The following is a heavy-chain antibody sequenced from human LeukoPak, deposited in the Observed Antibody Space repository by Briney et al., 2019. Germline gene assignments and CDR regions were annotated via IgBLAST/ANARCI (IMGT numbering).Heavy chain of an antibody. Sequence: ASVKVSCKASGGTFSSYAISWVRQAPGQGLEWMGRIISIFGTANYAQKFQGRVTITADKSTSTAYMELSSLRSEDTAVYYCARDGYYYDSSGTPPDYWGQGTLVTVSS. CDR2: IISIFGTA. CDR1: GGTFSSYA. D-gene: IGHD3-22*01. V-gene: IGHV1-69*06. J-gene: IGHJ4*02. CDR3: ARDGYYYDSSGTPPDY.